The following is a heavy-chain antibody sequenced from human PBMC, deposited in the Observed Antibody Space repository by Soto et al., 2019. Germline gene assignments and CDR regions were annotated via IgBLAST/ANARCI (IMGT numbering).Heavy chain of an antibody. CDR2: IYYSGST. Sequence: SETLSLTCTASGGSISSSSYYWGWIRQPPGKGLEWIGSIYYSGSTYYNPSLKSRVTISVDTSKNQFSLKLSSVTAADTAVYYCARGLPSGWYTAGAFDIWGQGTMVTVSS. CDR3: ARGLPSGWYTAGAFDI. CDR1: GGSISSSSYY. V-gene: IGHV4-39*01. D-gene: IGHD6-19*01. J-gene: IGHJ3*02.